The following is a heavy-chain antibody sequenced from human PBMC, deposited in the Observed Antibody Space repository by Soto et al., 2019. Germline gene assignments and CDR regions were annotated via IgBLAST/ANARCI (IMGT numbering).Heavy chain of an antibody. J-gene: IGHJ4*02. CDR3: AKDARPFGGSSWFYYFDS. D-gene: IGHD6-13*01. CDR1: GFTFSSYS. V-gene: IGHV3-21*06. CDR2: VSSSTDYI. Sequence: GGSLRLSCAASGFTFSSYSMNWVRQAPGKGLEWVSSVSSSTDYIYYADSVKGRFTISRDNAKNSLYLQMNSLTAEDTAMYYCAKDARPFGGSSWFYYFDSWGQGTLVTVSS.